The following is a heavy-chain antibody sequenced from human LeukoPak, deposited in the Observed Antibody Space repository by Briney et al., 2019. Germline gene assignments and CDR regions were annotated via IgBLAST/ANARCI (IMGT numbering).Heavy chain of an antibody. D-gene: IGHD2-15*01. J-gene: IGHJ5*02. CDR2: INHSGST. Sequence: SETLSLTCTVSGGSISSSSYYWSWIRQPPGKGLEWIGEINHSGSTNYNPSLKSRVTISVDTSKNQFSLKLSSVTAADTAVYYCARERYCSGGSCYSKNWFDPWGQGTLVTVSS. CDR3: ARERYCSGGSCYSKNWFDP. V-gene: IGHV4-39*07. CDR1: GGSISSSSYY.